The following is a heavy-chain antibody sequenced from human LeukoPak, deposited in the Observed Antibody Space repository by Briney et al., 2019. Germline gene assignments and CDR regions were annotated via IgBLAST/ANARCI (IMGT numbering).Heavy chain of an antibody. J-gene: IGHJ4*02. D-gene: IGHD3-22*01. V-gene: IGHV4-4*07. CDR2: MYTSGTT. CDR1: GGSISSYY. CDR3: ARDRYYYDTSGSPFDY. Sequence: PSETLSLTCTVSGGSISSYYWSWIRQPAGKGLEWIGRMYTSGTTNYNPSLKSRVTMSLDTSKNQFSLKLSSVTAADTGVYHCARDRYYYDTSGSPFDYWGQGTLVTVSS.